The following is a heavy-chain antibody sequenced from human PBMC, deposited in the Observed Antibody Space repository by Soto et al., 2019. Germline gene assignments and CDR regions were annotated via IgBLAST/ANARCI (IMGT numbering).Heavy chain of an antibody. D-gene: IGHD3-10*01. CDR1: GYTFTSYY. J-gene: IGHJ6*02. CDR3: ARNMDYYYGPGSGNGHGF. V-gene: IGHV1-2*02. CDR2: INPKFGDT. Sequence: QVQLGQSGSEMKEPGDSVRVSCEASGYTFTSYYIHWVRQAPGQGLEWMGWINPKFGDTTYAQDFQGRVSMTRDMSISTVYLELSRLTSDDTAIYYCARNMDYYYGPGSGNGHGFWGQGTTVTVFS.